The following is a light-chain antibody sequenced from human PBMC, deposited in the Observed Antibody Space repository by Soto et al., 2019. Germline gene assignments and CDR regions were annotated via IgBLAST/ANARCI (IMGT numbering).Light chain of an antibody. CDR1: QSFSDY. V-gene: IGKV3-11*01. J-gene: IGKJ1*01. CDR2: DAS. Sequence: EVVWNQSPATLSFSTGERATLSCRASQSFSDYLAWYQQKPGQAPRLLIYDASNSATGIPARFSGSGSGTDFTLTISSLEHEDFAIYYCHQRGSGPRKFGQGTKVEIK. CDR3: HQRGSGPRK.